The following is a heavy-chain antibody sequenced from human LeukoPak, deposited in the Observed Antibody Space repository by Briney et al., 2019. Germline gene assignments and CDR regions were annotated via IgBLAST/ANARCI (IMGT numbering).Heavy chain of an antibody. D-gene: IGHD6-13*01. Sequence: RGSLRLSCEASGFIFSDFYMLWFRQSPGTGLVSVSRITSDGSGTTYADSVKGRFTISPDNAKNSLYLQMNGLRAKDTAVYYCARDLAAAAGTSDYWGQGTLVTVPS. J-gene: IGHJ4*02. CDR1: GFIFSDFY. V-gene: IGHV3-74*01. CDR2: ITSDGSGT. CDR3: ARDLAAAAGTSDY.